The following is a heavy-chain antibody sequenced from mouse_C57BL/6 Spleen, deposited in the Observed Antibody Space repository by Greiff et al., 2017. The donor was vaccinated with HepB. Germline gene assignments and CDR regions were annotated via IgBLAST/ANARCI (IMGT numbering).Heavy chain of an antibody. V-gene: IGHV5-17*01. CDR2: ISSGSSTI. J-gene: IGHJ1*03. CDR1: GFTFSDYG. D-gene: IGHD3-1*01. Sequence: DVMLVESGGGLVKPGGSLKLSCAASGFTFSDYGMHWVRQAPEKGLEWVAYISSGSSTIYYADTVKGRFTISRDNAKNTLFLQMTSLRSEDTAMYYCARTGYGLWYFDVWGTGTTVTVSS. CDR3: ARTGYGLWYFDV.